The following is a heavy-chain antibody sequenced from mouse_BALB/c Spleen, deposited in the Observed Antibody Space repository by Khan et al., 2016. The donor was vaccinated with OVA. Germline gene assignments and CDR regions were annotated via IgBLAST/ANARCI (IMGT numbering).Heavy chain of an antibody. D-gene: IGHD2-2*01. V-gene: IGHV1-5*01. Sequence: EVQLQESGTVLARPGASVKMSCKASGYSLSSNWMHWVKQRPGQGLEWIGAIYPGNSDTNYNQKFTGKAKLTAVTSASTAYMELSSLKNEDSAVYYCTRWGYWFAYWGQGTLVTVSA. CDR3: TRWGYWFAY. CDR2: IYPGNSDT. J-gene: IGHJ3*01. CDR1: GYSLSSNW.